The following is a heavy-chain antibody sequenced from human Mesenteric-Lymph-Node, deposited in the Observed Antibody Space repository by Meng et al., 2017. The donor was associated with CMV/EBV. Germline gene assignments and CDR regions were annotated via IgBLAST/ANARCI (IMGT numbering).Heavy chain of an antibody. Sequence: GGSLRLSCAASGFTFSSYAMHWVRQAPGKGLEWVSSISSSSSYISYADSVKGRFTISRDNAKNSLYLQMNSLRAEDTAVYYCASSTVRDYDFWSGYYFYYGMDVWGQGTTVTVSS. J-gene: IGHJ6*02. CDR1: GFTFSSYA. V-gene: IGHV3-21*01. CDR3: ASSTVRDYDFWSGYYFYYGMDV. CDR2: ISSSSSYI. D-gene: IGHD3-3*01.